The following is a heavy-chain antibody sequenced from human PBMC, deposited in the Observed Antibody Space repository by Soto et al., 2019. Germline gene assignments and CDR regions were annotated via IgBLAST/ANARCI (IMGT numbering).Heavy chain of an antibody. Sequence: PVKGSCKASGYTCNNYGITWVRQAPGQGLEWMGWISVYNGNKNYAKKVQGRDSMTADTSTSTAYMELRSLQSDDTAVYFCARVPIPLIGGSKVGFYSMEVWGQGTTVAVSS. CDR3: ARVPIPLIGGSKVGFYSMEV. J-gene: IGHJ6*02. V-gene: IGHV1-18*01. CDR1: GYTCNNYG. D-gene: IGHD3-16*01. CDR2: ISVYNGNK.